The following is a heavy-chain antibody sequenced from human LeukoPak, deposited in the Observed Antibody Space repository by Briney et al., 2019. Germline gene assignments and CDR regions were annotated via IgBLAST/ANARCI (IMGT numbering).Heavy chain of an antibody. CDR2: ISSSSSYI. CDR3: ARDFTKNYGFDH. D-gene: IGHD3-10*01. Sequence: GGSLRLSCAASGFTFSSYSMHWVRQAPGKGLEWVSSISSSSSYIYYADSVKGRFTISRDNAKNSLYLQMNSLRAEDTAVYYCARDFTKNYGFDHWGQGTLVTVSS. J-gene: IGHJ4*02. V-gene: IGHV3-21*01. CDR1: GFTFSSYS.